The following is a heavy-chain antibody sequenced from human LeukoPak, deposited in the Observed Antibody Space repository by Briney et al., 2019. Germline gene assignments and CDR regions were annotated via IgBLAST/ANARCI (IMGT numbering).Heavy chain of an antibody. Sequence: KAGGSLRLSCAASGFTFSSYSMNWVRQAPGKGLEWVSSISSSSSYIYYADSVKGRFTISRDNAKNSLYLQMNSLRAEDTAVYYCARDEGYWGGYDYSDSGDYWGQGTLVTVSS. D-gene: IGHD5-12*01. V-gene: IGHV3-21*01. CDR3: ARDEGYWGGYDYSDSGDY. J-gene: IGHJ4*02. CDR2: ISSSSSYI. CDR1: GFTFSSYS.